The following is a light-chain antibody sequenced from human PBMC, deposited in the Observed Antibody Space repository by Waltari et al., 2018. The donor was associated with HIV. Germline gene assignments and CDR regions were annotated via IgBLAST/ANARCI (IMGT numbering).Light chain of an antibody. CDR1: QSVRSAS. CDR3: QQYAASPLT. J-gene: IGKJ4*01. CDR2: GAS. Sequence: EIVLTPSPGTLSLSPGERATLSCRSSQSVRSASLAWYQQKPGQAPRLRISGASSRAPGIPDRFSGSGAVTDFILTISRLEPEDCAVYYCQQYAASPLTFGGGTKVEIK. V-gene: IGKV3-20*01.